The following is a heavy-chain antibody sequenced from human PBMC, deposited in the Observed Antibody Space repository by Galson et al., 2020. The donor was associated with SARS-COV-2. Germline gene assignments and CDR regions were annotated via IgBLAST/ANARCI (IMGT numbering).Heavy chain of an antibody. J-gene: IGHJ6*03. CDR2: IYYSGST. CDR3: ARVGLGYCSSASCYSDYYYMDV. V-gene: IGHV4-59*01. Sequence: SETLSLTCTVSGGSISSYYWSWIRQPQGTGLEWVGYIYYSGSTNYNHSLKSRVTISVDTSKNQFSLKLSSVTAADTAVYYCARVGLGYCSSASCYSDYYYMDVWCKGTTVTVSS. CDR1: GGSISSYY. D-gene: IGHD2-2*01.